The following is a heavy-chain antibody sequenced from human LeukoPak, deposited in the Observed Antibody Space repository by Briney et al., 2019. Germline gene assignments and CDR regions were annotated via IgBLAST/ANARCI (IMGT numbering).Heavy chain of an antibody. V-gene: IGHV3-11*05. CDR2: ISPSSAYT. Sequence: GGSLRLSCAAPGFMFTDYYMSWFRQTPGKGLEWLSYISPSSAYTNFADSVKGRFTISRDNAKNSLYLQMNSLRVEDTAVYYCARDLVAAATTGGYYFEYWGQGTLVTVSS. J-gene: IGHJ4*02. D-gene: IGHD6-25*01. CDR3: ARDLVAAATTGGYYFEY. CDR1: GFMFTDYY.